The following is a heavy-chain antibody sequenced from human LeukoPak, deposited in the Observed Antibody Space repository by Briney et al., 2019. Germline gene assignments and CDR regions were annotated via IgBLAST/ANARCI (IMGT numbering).Heavy chain of an antibody. Sequence: GRSLRLSCAASGFTFSSYCMHWVRQAPGKGLEGVAVISYDGSNKYYADSVKGRFTISRDNSKNTLYLQMNSLRAEDTAVYYCAKDLYPVLRYFDWLSDYWGQGTLVTVSS. J-gene: IGHJ4*02. D-gene: IGHD3-9*01. CDR1: GFTFSSYC. CDR2: ISYDGSNK. V-gene: IGHV3-30*18. CDR3: AKDLYPVLRYFDWLSDY.